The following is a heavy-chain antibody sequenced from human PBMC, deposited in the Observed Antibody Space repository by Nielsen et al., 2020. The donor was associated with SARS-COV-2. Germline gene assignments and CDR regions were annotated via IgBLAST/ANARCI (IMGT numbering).Heavy chain of an antibody. V-gene: IGHV3-21*01. D-gene: IGHD3-10*01. CDR3: ARARFGELLYLDY. CDR1: GFTFSSYS. Sequence: GGSLRLSCAASGFTFSSYSMNWVRQAPGKGLEWVSSISSSSSYIYYADSVKGRFTISRENAKNSLYLQMNSLRAGDTAVYYCARARFGELLYLDYWGQGTLVTVSS. CDR2: ISSSSSYI. J-gene: IGHJ4*02.